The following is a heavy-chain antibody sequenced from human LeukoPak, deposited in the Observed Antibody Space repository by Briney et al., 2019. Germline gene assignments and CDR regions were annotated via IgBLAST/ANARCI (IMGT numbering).Heavy chain of an antibody. V-gene: IGHV1-2*04. CDR1: GYTFTGYY. CDR2: INPNSGGT. CDR3: ARKENVYYYFDY. D-gene: IGHD3-10*01. J-gene: IGHJ4*02. Sequence: ASVKVSCKASGYTFTGYYMHWVRQAPGQGLEWMGWINPNSGGTNYAQKFQGWVTITRDTSISTAYMELSRLRSDDTAVYYCARKENVYYYFDYWGQGTLVTVSS.